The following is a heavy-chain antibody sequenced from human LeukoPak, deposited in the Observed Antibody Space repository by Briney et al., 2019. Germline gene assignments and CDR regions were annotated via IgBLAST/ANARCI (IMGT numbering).Heavy chain of an antibody. CDR2: INPNSGGT. Sequence: ASVKVSCKASGYTFTGYYMHWVRQAPGQGLEWMGWINPNSGGTNYAQKFQGRVTMTRDTSISTAYMELSRLRSDDTAVYYCASSGYGDYYYYYYMDVWGKGTTVTVSS. CDR1: GYTFTGYY. V-gene: IGHV1-2*02. CDR3: ASSGYGDYYYYYYMDV. D-gene: IGHD5-12*01. J-gene: IGHJ6*03.